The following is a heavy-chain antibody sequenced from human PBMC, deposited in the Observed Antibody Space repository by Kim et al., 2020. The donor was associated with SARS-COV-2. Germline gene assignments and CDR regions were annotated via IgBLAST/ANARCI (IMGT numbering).Heavy chain of an antibody. Sequence: ASVKVSCKASGYTFTGYYMHWVRQAPGQGLEWMGWINPNSGGTNYAQKFQGRVTMTRDTSISTAYMELSRLRSDDTAVYYCALYDFWSGYYFNWFDPWGQGTLVTVSS. D-gene: IGHD3-3*01. CDR3: ALYDFWSGYYFNWFDP. CDR1: GYTFTGYY. J-gene: IGHJ5*02. V-gene: IGHV1-2*02. CDR2: INPNSGGT.